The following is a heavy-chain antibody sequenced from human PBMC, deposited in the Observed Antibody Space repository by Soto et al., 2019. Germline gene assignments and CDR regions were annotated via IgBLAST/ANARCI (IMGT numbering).Heavy chain of an antibody. CDR2: INPILSMS. V-gene: IGHV1-69*02. J-gene: IGHJ4*02. Sequence: QVQLVQSGAEVKKPGSSVTVSCKASGDTFTFYSINWVRQAPGLGLEWMGRINPILSMSNYAQRFQVRVTMTADKSTSTAYMELSSLRSEDTAMYYCASSYGSGYRAFDYWGQGALVTVSS. D-gene: IGHD3-10*01. CDR3: ASSYGSGYRAFDY. CDR1: GDTFTFYS.